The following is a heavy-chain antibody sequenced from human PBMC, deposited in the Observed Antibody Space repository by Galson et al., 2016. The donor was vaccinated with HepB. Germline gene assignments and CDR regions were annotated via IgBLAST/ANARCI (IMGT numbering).Heavy chain of an antibody. D-gene: IGHD3-10*01. CDR1: GFIFSNYG. CDR3: VSEVFRGVVSVDDAFDL. V-gene: IGHV3-33*01. Sequence: SLRLSCAASGFIFSNYGMNWVRQAPGKGLEWVAVIWYDGSKKYYGDSVKGRFSISRDNSKKTLYLQMNSLRVEDTAVYYCVSEVFRGVVSVDDAFDLWGQGTMVTVSS. J-gene: IGHJ3*01. CDR2: IWYDGSKK.